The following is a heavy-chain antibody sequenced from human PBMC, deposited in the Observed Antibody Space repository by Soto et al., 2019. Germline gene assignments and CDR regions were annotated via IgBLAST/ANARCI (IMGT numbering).Heavy chain of an antibody. CDR3: ARDVPPGLGAAGQFDY. J-gene: IGHJ4*02. D-gene: IGHD6-13*01. Sequence: QVQLQESGPGLVKPSQTLSLTCTVSGGSISSGGYYWSWIRQHPGKGLEWIGYIYYSGSTYYNPSLKSRVTISVDTSKNQFSLKLSSVTAADTAVYYCARDVPPGLGAAGQFDYWGLGTLVTVSS. CDR1: GGSISSGGYY. CDR2: IYYSGST. V-gene: IGHV4-31*03.